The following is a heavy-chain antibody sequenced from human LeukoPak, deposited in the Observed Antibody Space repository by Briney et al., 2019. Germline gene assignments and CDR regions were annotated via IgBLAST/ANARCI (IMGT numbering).Heavy chain of an antibody. CDR2: IIPILGIA. D-gene: IGHD1-26*01. CDR1: GGTFSSYA. J-gene: IGHJ4*02. CDR3: ARDAVPRKWELLDY. Sequence: ASVKVSCKASGGTFSSYAISWVRQAPGQGLEWMGRIIPILGIANYAQKFQGRVTITADKSTSTAYMELSSLRSEVTAVYYCARDAVPRKWELLDYWGQGTLVTVSS. V-gene: IGHV1-69*04.